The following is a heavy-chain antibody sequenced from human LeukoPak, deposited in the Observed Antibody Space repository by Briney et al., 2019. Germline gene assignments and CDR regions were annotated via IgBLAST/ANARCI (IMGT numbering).Heavy chain of an antibody. Sequence: GGSLRLSCAASGFTFSSYSMNWVRQAPGKGLEWVSSISSSSSYIYYADSVKGRFTISRDNAKNSLYLQMNSRRAEDTAVYYCARVGRYSSGWYYYYYYMDVWGKGTTVTISS. CDR2: ISSSSSYI. J-gene: IGHJ6*03. D-gene: IGHD6-19*01. CDR3: ARVGRYSSGWYYYYYYMDV. CDR1: GFTFSSYS. V-gene: IGHV3-21*01.